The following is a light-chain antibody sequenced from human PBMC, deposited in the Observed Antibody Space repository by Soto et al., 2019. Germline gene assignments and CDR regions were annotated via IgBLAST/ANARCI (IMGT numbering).Light chain of an antibody. Sequence: DIVMTQSPDSLAVSLGERATINCKSSQSVLYRSNNKNYLAWYQQKPGQPPKLLIYWASTRESGVPDRFSGSGSGTDFTLTISSLQAEDVAVYYCQQYYSTITFGQGTRREIK. V-gene: IGKV4-1*01. CDR3: QQYYSTIT. J-gene: IGKJ5*01. CDR1: QSVLYRSNNKNY. CDR2: WAS.